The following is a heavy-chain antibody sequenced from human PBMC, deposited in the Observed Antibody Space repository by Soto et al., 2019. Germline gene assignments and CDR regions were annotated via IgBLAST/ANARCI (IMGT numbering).Heavy chain of an antibody. CDR1: GFTFSDYS. CDR2: ISSGGLST. V-gene: IGHV3-23*01. CDR3: SKAPGDYYYMDV. J-gene: IGHJ6*03. Sequence: EVQLLESGGGLVQPGGSLRLSCAASGFTFSDYSMNWVRQAPGRGLEWVSTISSGGLSTYFADSVQGRFTISRDNSNEKVYLQMNNLRADDTAVYFCSKAPGDYYYMDVWGKGPRSPSP.